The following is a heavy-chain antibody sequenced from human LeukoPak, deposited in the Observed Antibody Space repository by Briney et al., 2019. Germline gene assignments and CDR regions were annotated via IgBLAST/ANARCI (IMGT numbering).Heavy chain of an antibody. V-gene: IGHV1-18*01. D-gene: IGHD3-16*01. CDR2: ISAYNGNT. CDR3: ARDREGGDWFDP. J-gene: IGHJ5*02. CDR1: GYTFTSYG. Sequence: ASVKVSCKASGYTFTSYGISWVGQAPGQGLEWMGWISAYNGNTNYAQKLQGRVTMTTDTSTSTAYMELRSLRSDDTAVYYCARDREGGDWFDPWGQGTLVTVSS.